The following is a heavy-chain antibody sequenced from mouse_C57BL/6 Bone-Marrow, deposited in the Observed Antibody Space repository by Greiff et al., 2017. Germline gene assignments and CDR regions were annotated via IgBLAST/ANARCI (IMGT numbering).Heavy chain of an antibody. CDR3: ARGLRSFAY. V-gene: IGHV1-64*01. D-gene: IGHD2-4*01. CDR1: GFTFNSYW. CDR2: IHPNSGST. J-gene: IGHJ3*01. Sequence: QVQLQQPGAELVKPGASVKLSCKASGFTFNSYWMHWVKQRPGQGLEWIGMIHPNSGSTKYNEKFKSKATLTVDKSSSTAYMQLSSLTSEDSAVYYCARGLRSFAYWGQGTLVTVSA.